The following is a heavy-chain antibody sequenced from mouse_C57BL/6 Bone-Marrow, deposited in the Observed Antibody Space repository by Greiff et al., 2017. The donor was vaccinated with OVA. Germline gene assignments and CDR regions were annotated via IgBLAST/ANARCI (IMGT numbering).Heavy chain of an antibody. V-gene: IGHV5-6*01. Sequence: VQLKQPGPDLVKPGRSLKLSCAASGFTFTSYAMSWVRQTPDKSLEWVATISTGGSYTYYPDSVQAPSPLSTDNANNTPYLQMSSLKSEDTAMYYCARPYYCGSSYWFGYWGQGALVTVSA. D-gene: IGHD1-1*01. CDR3: ARPYYCGSSYWFGY. CDR2: ISTGGSYT. J-gene: IGHJ3*01. CDR1: GFTFTSYA.